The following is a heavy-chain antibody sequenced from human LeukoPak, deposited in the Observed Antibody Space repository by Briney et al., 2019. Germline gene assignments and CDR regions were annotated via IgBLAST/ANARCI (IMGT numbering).Heavy chain of an antibody. V-gene: IGHV3-15*01. CDR2: IKSKTDGGTT. J-gene: IGHJ3*02. Sequence: PGGSLRLSCAASGFTFSNAWMSWVRQAPGKGLEWVGRIKSKTDGGTTDYAAPVKGRFTISRDDSKNTLYLQMNSLKTEDTAVYYCTTDTPPGSPGAFDIWGQGTMVTVSS. CDR1: GFTFSNAW. CDR3: TTDTPPGSPGAFDI.